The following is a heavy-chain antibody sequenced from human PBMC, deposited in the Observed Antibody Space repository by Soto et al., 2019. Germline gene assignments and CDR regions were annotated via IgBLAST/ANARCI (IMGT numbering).Heavy chain of an antibody. D-gene: IGHD6-13*01. CDR2: IYYSGST. V-gene: IGHV4-59*01. Sequence: QVQLQESGPGLVKPSETLSLTCTVSGGSISSYYWSWIRQPPGKGLEWIGYIYYSGSTNYNPSLKSRVTISVDTSKNQFSLKLSSVTAADTAGYYCASAYERQLVYWGQGTLVTVSS. CDR3: ASAYERQLVY. J-gene: IGHJ4*02. CDR1: GGSISSYY.